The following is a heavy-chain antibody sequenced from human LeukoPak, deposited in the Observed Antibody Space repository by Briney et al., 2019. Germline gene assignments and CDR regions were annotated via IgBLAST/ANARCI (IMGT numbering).Heavy chain of an antibody. D-gene: IGHD3-22*01. CDR1: GGSFSGYY. Sequence: SETLSLTCAVYGGSFSGYYWSWIRQPPGKGLEWIGEINHSGSTNYNPSLKSRVTISVDTSKNQFSLELSSVTAADTAVYYCARALGMYYDSSGYYYYYYYGMDVWGQGTTVTVSS. J-gene: IGHJ6*02. CDR2: INHSGST. V-gene: IGHV4-34*01. CDR3: ARALGMYYDSSGYYYYYYYGMDV.